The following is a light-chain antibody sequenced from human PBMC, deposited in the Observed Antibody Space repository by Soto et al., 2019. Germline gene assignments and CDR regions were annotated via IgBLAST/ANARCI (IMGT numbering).Light chain of an antibody. Sequence: NVLTQSPGTLSLSPGERPTLSCSASQSLSGNYLAWYQQKPGQAPRVLIYRASIRATGISDRFSGSGSGTDFTLTISRLEPEDFAVYYCQHYGASPWTFGQGTKVDIK. V-gene: IGKV3-20*01. J-gene: IGKJ1*01. CDR2: RAS. CDR3: QHYGASPWT. CDR1: QSLSGNY.